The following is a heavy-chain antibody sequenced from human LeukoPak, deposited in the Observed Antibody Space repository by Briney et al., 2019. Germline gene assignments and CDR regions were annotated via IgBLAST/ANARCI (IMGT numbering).Heavy chain of an antibody. CDR1: GFSFSRVS. D-gene: IGHD2-15*01. J-gene: IGHJ4*02. CDR3: VRDNRRCSGVIPANIDDF. V-gene: IGHV3-48*01. Sequence: PGGSLTLSCVASGFSFSRVSMNWLRQAPGKGRVWSSYISYDSMSKYYAVSVRGRFTISRDSAKDSLYLQMHSLRAEDTAVYYRVRDNRRCSGVIPANIDDFGGQGT. CDR2: ISYDSMSK.